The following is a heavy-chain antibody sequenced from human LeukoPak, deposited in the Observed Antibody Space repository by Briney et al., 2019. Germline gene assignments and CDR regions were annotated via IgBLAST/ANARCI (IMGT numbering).Heavy chain of an antibody. D-gene: IGHD2-21*02. V-gene: IGHV1-2*02. CDR3: ARDLVTFGSQASRFDP. CDR2: INPNSGCT. J-gene: IGHJ5*02. Sequence: ASVKVSCKASGYTFTGYYMHWVRQAPGQGLDWMGWINPNSGCTNYAQKFQGRVTMTRDTSISTAYMELSRLRSDDTAVYYCARDLVTFGSQASRFDPWGQGTLVTVSS. CDR1: GYTFTGYY.